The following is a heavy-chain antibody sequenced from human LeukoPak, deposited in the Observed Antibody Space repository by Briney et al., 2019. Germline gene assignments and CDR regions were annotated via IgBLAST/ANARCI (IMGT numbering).Heavy chain of an antibody. CDR3: ARGITMIVVVMYY. CDR2: ISYDGSNK. CDR1: GFTFNNYA. Sequence: PGGSLRLSCAASGFTFNNYAMHWVRQAPGKGLEWVAVISYDGSNKYYADSVKGRFTISRDNSKNTLYLQMNSLRAEDTAVYYCARGITMIVVVMYYWGQGTLVTVSS. V-gene: IGHV3-30-3*01. J-gene: IGHJ4*02. D-gene: IGHD3-22*01.